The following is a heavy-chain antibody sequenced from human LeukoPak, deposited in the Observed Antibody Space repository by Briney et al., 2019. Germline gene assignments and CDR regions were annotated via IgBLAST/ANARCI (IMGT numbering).Heavy chain of an antibody. V-gene: IGHV3-7*01. CDR1: GFTIDSFY. D-gene: IGHD2-15*01. Sequence: GGSLRLSCVASGFTIDSFYMSWVRQAPGKGLEWVANIDEARKDRYYADSVKGRFTISRDNTKNSVFLDMTFLRVEDTATYFCARASPGVVFNYFDYWGQGALVPVSS. CDR2: IDEARKDR. J-gene: IGHJ4*01. CDR3: ARASPGVVFNYFDY.